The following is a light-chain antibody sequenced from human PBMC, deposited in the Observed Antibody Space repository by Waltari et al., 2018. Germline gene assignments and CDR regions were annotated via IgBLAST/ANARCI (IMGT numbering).Light chain of an antibody. V-gene: IGKV4-1*01. Sequence: DIVMTQSPDSLAVSLGERATINCKSSQSVLSSSNNKNYLAWYQQKPGQPPKLVIYWASPRESGVPDRFSGSGSGPDFTLTISSLQAEDVAVYYCQHYYTAPLTFGGGTKVEIK. CDR3: QHYYTAPLT. CDR1: QSVLSSSNNKNY. J-gene: IGKJ4*01. CDR2: WAS.